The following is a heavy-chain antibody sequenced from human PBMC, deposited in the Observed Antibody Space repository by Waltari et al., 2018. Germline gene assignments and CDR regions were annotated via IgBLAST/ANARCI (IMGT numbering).Heavy chain of an antibody. CDR2: ISYDGSNK. CDR3: AKDFGTNYGMDV. J-gene: IGHJ6*02. V-gene: IGHV3-30*18. Sequence: QVQLVESGGGVVQPGRSLRLSCAASGFTFSSYGMPWFRQAPGKGLEWVAVISYDGSNKYYADSVKGRFTISRDNSKNTLYLQMNSLRAEDTAVYYCAKDFGTNYGMDVWGQGTTVTVSS. D-gene: IGHD2-2*01. CDR1: GFTFSSYG.